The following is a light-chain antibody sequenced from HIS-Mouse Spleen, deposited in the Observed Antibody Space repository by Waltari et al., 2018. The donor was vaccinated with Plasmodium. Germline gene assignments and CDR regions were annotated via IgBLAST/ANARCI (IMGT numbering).Light chain of an antibody. CDR2: GAS. CDR1: QSVSSN. CDR3: QQYNNWPPYT. V-gene: IGKV3-15*01. Sequence: EIVMTQSPATLSVSPGERATLSCRARQSVSSNLAWYQQKPDQAPRLLIYGASTRATGIPARFSGSGSGTEFTLTISSMQSEDFAVYYCQQYNNWPPYTFGQGTKLEIK. J-gene: IGKJ2*01.